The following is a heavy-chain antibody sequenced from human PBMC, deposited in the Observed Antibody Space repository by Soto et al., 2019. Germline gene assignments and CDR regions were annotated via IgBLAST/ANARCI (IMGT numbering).Heavy chain of an antibody. Sequence: PSETLSLTCTVSGGSISSGGYYWSWIRQHPGKGLEWIGYIYYSGSTYYNPSLKSRVTISVDTSKNQFSLKLSSVTAADTAVEYCARDRGYYDSSGYFHYFDYWGQGTLVTVSS. CDR3: ARDRGYYDSSGYFHYFDY. V-gene: IGHV4-31*03. CDR2: IYYSGST. D-gene: IGHD3-22*01. J-gene: IGHJ4*02. CDR1: GGSISSGGYY.